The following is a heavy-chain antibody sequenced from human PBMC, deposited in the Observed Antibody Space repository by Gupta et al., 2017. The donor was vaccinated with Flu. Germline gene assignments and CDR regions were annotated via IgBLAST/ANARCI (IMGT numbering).Heavy chain of an antibody. CDR3: AADRKPLRGNYIRGFDD. CDR2: FNPEDGET. D-gene: IGHD3-10*01. Sequence: QVQLVQSGAEVKKPGASVKVSCEISVYNLIELAMHWVRQAPGKGLEWMGGFNPEDGETIYAQKFQGRVSMTEDTSIDTAYMELSSLRSEDTAVYYCAADRKPLRGNYIRGFDDWGQGTLVTVSS. CDR1: VYNLIELA. V-gene: IGHV1-24*01. J-gene: IGHJ4*02.